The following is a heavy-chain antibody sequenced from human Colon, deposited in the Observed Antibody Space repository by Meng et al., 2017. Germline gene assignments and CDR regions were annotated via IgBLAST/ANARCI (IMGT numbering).Heavy chain of an antibody. CDR1: GGSISSYY. J-gene: IGHJ4*02. Sequence: QVQLQCPGPGLVQPSETLSLTCTVSGGSISSYYWTWIRQPAGKGLEWIGRIYSSGSTNYNPSLKSRVTMSVDTSKNQVSLNLTSVTAADTAVYYCARDGSGSRPFDYWGQGTLVTVSS. D-gene: IGHD3-10*01. CDR2: IYSSGST. V-gene: IGHV4-4*07. CDR3: ARDGSGSRPFDY.